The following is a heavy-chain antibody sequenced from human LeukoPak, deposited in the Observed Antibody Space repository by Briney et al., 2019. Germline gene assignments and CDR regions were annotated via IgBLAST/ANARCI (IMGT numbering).Heavy chain of an antibody. V-gene: IGHV1-8*01. Sequence: ASVKVSCKASGYTFTSYDINWVRQATGQGLEWMGWMNPNSGNTGYAQKFQGRVTMTRNTSISTAYMELSSLRSEDTAVYYCARVVITMVRGVIIVGYFDYWGQGTLVIVSS. CDR3: ARVVITMVRGVIIVGYFDY. CDR1: GYTFTSYD. D-gene: IGHD3-10*01. CDR2: MNPNSGNT. J-gene: IGHJ4*02.